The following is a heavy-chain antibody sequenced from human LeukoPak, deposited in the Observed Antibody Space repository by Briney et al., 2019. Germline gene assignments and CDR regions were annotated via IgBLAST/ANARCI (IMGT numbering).Heavy chain of an antibody. CDR3: ARPMTDYCDRSGYCGLYGL. J-gene: IGHJ4*02. Sequence: GASVKVSCKASGGTFMTDVFSWVRQAPGQALEWMGGIIPISDSPHSAQRFQGRVTITADKSTSTVNMELSNLTSEGTAVYYCARPMTDYCDRSGYCGLYGLWGQGTLVTVSS. V-gene: IGHV1-69*06. D-gene: IGHD3-22*01. CDR2: IIPISDSP. CDR1: GGTFMTDV.